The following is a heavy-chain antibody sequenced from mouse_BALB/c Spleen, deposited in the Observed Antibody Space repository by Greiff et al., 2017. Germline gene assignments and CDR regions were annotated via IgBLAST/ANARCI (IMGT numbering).Heavy chain of an antibody. J-gene: IGHJ3*01. CDR1: GYTFTSYY. CDR3: TRGGDYSWFAY. Sequence: VQLQESGAELVKPGASVKLSCKASGYTFTSYYMYWVKQRPGQGLEWIGGINPSNGGTNFNEKFKSKATLTVDKSSSTAYMQLSSLTSEDSAVYYCTRGGDYSWFAYWCQGTLVTVSA. CDR2: INPSNGGT. D-gene: IGHD1-1*01. V-gene: IGHV1S81*02.